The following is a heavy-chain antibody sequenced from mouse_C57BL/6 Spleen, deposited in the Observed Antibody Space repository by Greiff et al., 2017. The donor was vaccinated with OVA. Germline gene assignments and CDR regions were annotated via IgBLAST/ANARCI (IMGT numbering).Heavy chain of an antibody. V-gene: IGHV3-8*01. CDR3: ARRDYDLYYFDY. CDR1: GYSIPSDY. CDR2: ISYSDST. D-gene: IGHD2-4*01. J-gene: IGHJ2*01. Sequence: ESGPGLAKPSQTLSLTCSVTGYSIPSDYWNWIRKFPGNKLEYMGYISYSDSTYSTPSLKSRLSITRDTSKNQYYLQLNSVTTEYTATYYCARRDYDLYYFDYWGQGTTLTVSS.